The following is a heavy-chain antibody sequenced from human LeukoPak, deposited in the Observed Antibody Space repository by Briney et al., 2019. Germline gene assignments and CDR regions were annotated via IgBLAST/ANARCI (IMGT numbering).Heavy chain of an antibody. J-gene: IGHJ4*02. Sequence: ASVKVSCKASEYTFTGYYMHWVRQAPGQGLEWMGWINPNSGGTNYAQKFQGRVTMTRDTSISTAYMELSRLRSDDTAVYYCASFRRTYYYDSSEIWGQGTLVTVSS. CDR3: ASFRRTYYYDSSEI. V-gene: IGHV1-2*02. CDR2: INPNSGGT. CDR1: EYTFTGYY. D-gene: IGHD3-22*01.